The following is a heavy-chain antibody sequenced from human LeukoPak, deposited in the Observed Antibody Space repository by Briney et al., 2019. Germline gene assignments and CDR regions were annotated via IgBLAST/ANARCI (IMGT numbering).Heavy chain of an antibody. CDR3: ARGDYGSLLGAFDY. V-gene: IGHV4-59*01. D-gene: IGHD2-15*01. Sequence: SETLPLTCTVSGGSISSYYWSWIRQPPGKGLEWIGYIYYSGSTNYNPSLKSRVTISVDTSKNQFSLKLSSVTAADTAVYYCARGDYGSLLGAFDYWGQGTLVTVSS. CDR2: IYYSGST. CDR1: GGSISSYY. J-gene: IGHJ4*02.